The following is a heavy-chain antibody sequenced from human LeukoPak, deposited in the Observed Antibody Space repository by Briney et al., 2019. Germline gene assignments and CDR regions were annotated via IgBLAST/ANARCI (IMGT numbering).Heavy chain of an antibody. CDR1: GGSISSYY. J-gene: IGHJ4*02. D-gene: IGHD3-10*01. Sequence: SETLSLTCTVSGGSISSYYWSWIRQPPGKGLEWIGYIYYSGSTNYNPSLKSRVTISVDTSKNQFSLKLSSVTAADTAVYYCARDQYGLGYGSLFDYWGQGTLVTVSS. V-gene: IGHV4-59*01. CDR3: ARDQYGLGYGSLFDY. CDR2: IYYSGST.